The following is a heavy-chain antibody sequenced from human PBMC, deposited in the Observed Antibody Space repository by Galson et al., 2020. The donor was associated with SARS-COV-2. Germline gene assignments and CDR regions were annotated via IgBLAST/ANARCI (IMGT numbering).Heavy chain of an antibody. CDR2: ISFDGFNE. D-gene: IGHD4-4*01. CDR1: GFTFSTYA. Sequence: GGSLRLSCAASGFTFSTYAMHWVRQAPGKGLEWVAVISFDGFNEYYADSVKGRFTISRDNSKNTLWLQMNSLKPEDTAMYFCAKDLVTSWQGCDYWGQGTLVTVSS. CDR3: AKDLVTSWQGCDY. V-gene: IGHV3-30*18. J-gene: IGHJ4*01.